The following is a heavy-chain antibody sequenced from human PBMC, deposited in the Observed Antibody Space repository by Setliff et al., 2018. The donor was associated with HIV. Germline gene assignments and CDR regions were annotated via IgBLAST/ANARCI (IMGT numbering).Heavy chain of an antibody. D-gene: IGHD2-2*02. J-gene: IGHJ3*02. CDR2: IKSKTDGGTT. CDR1: GFTFRDYL. Sequence: GGSLRLSCGASGFTFRDYLMIWVRQAPGKGLEWVGRIKSKTDGGTTDYAAPVKGRFTISRDDSKNTLYLQMNSLKTEDTAVYYCTTDIPSMDAFDIWGQGTMVTVSS. CDR3: TTDIPSMDAFDI. V-gene: IGHV3-15*01.